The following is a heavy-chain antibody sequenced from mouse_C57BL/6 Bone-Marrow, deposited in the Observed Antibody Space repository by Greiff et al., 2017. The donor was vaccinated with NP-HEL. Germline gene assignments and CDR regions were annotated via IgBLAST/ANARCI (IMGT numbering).Heavy chain of an antibody. V-gene: IGHV1-61*01. D-gene: IGHD2-3*01. J-gene: IGHJ1*03. Sequence: QVQLQQPGAELVRPGSSVKLSCKASGYTFTSYWMDWVKQRPGQGLEWIGNIYPSDSETHYNQKFKDKATLTVDKSSSTAYMQLSSLTSEDSAVYYCARFWLLPYWYFDVWGTGTTVTVSS. CDR1: GYTFTSYW. CDR3: ARFWLLPYWYFDV. CDR2: IYPSDSET.